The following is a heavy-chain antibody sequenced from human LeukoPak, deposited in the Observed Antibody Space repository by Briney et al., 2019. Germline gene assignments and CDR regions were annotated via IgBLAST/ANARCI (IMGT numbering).Heavy chain of an antibody. D-gene: IGHD2-8*02. CDR3: ARAGDTGTVDI. CDR1: GFIFNNYW. J-gene: IGHJ3*02. V-gene: IGHV3-7*01. Sequence: GGSLRLSCAASGFIFNNYWISWVRQAPGEGLEWVANIKQDGSEKYYVDSVEGRFTISRDNAKNSLFLQMNSLRAQDTAVYYCARAGDTGTVDIRGQGTMVTVSS. CDR2: IKQDGSEK.